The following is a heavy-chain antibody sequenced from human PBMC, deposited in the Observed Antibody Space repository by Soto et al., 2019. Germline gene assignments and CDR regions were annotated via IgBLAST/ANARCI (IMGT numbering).Heavy chain of an antibody. Sequence: GGSLRLSCAVSGFTFSNYAMNWFRQAPGKGLEWVSGISGGSGDSTFYADSVRGRFTISRDNSKNTLHLQMNSLRTEDTAVYYCAKNQPSWATRAAFDYWGQGTLVTVSS. J-gene: IGHJ4*02. CDR2: ISGGSGDST. D-gene: IGHD2-2*01. CDR1: GFTFSNYA. V-gene: IGHV3-23*01. CDR3: AKNQPSWATRAAFDY.